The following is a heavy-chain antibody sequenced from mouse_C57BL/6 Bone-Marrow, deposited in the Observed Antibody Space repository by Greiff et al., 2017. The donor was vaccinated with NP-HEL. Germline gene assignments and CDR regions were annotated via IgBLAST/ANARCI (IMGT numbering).Heavy chain of an antibody. Sequence: VQLQQSGAELVRPGTSVKVSCKASGYAFTNYLIEWVKQRPGQGLEWIGVINPGSGGTNYNEKFKGKATLTADKSSITAYMQLSSLTSEDSAVYFCARLGRAFAYWGQGTLVTVSA. CDR2: INPGSGGT. CDR3: ARLGRAFAY. J-gene: IGHJ3*01. D-gene: IGHD4-1*01. CDR1: GYAFTNYL. V-gene: IGHV1-54*01.